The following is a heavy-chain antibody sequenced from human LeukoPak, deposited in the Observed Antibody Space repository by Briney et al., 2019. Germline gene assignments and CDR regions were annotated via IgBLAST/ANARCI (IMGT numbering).Heavy chain of an antibody. J-gene: IGHJ4*02. V-gene: IGHV4-34*01. CDR2: ISHSGTT. D-gene: IGHD3-16*01. Sequence: SETLSLTCAVYGGSFSDDYWSWIRQPPGKGLEWIGEISHSGTTNYNPSLKSRVTISVDTSKNQVSLKLSSVTAADTAVYYCARTLWGFDYWGQGTLVTVSS. CDR3: ARTLWGFDY. CDR1: GGSFSDDY.